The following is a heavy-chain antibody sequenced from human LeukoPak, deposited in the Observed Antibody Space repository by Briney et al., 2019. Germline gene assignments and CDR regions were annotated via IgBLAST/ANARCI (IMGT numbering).Heavy chain of an antibody. CDR3: AREGGSYDDNWFDP. Sequence: VASVKVSCKASGGTFSSYAISWVRQAPGQGLEWMGGIIPIFGTANYAQKFQGRVTITADESTSTAYMGLSSLRSEDTAVYYCAREGGSYDDNWFDPWGQGTLVTVSS. CDR2: IIPIFGTA. D-gene: IGHD1-26*01. V-gene: IGHV1-69*01. J-gene: IGHJ5*02. CDR1: GGTFSSYA.